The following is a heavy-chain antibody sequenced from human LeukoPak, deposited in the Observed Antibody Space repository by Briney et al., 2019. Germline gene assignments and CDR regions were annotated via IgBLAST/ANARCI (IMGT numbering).Heavy chain of an antibody. CDR2: ISASGISI. CDR3: VPPAAGLHRTISTEYFQH. CDR1: GLTFDSYD. J-gene: IGHJ1*01. Sequence: PGGSLRLSCAAAGLTFDSYDIYWVRQSPGKGPEWVSYISASGISIKYADSVKGRFTISRDNAKNLVYLQMDSLRAEDTAVYYCVPPAAGLHRTISTEYFQHWGQGTPVIVSS. V-gene: IGHV3-48*03. D-gene: IGHD6-13*01.